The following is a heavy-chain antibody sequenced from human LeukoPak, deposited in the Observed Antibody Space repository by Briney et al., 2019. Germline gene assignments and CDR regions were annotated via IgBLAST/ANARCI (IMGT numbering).Heavy chain of an antibody. CDR1: GGSISSSSYY. V-gene: IGHV4-39*07. CDR2: IYYSGST. D-gene: IGHD4/OR15-4a*01. Sequence: SETLSLTCTVSGGSISSSSYYWGWIRQPPGKGLEWIGSIYYSGSTYYNPSLKSRVTISVDTSKNQFSLKLSSVTAADTAVYYCARGRRLKLTADAFDIWGQGTMVTVSS. CDR3: ARGRRLKLTADAFDI. J-gene: IGHJ3*02.